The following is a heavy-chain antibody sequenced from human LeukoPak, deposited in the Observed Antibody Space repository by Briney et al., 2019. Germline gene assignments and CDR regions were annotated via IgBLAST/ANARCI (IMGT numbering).Heavy chain of an antibody. CDR1: GFTFGGYG. V-gene: IGHV3-33*01. J-gene: IGHJ4*02. CDR3: TRYNNDHFDY. CDR2: IAYDGSRA. Sequence: GGSLRLSCAGSGFTFGGYGMHWFRQTPGQGLEWVAVIAYDGSRAFYADSVKGRFTISRDNSKNTMSMQMDDLRAEDTAVYYCTRYNNDHFDYWGQGTLVTVSS. D-gene: IGHD1-14*01.